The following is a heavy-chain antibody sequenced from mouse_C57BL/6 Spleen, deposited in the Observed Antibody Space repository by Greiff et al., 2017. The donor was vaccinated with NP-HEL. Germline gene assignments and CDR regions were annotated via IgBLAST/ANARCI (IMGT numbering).Heavy chain of an antibody. Sequence: VHLVESGAELAKPGASVKLSCKASGYTFTSYWMHWVKQRPGQGLEWIGYINPSSGYTKYNQKFKDKATLTADKSSSTAYMQLSSLTYEDSAVYYCARGFNWDGDYFDYWGQGTTLTVSS. CDR2: INPSSGYT. CDR3: ARGFNWDGDYFDY. CDR1: GYTFTSYW. D-gene: IGHD4-1*02. J-gene: IGHJ2*01. V-gene: IGHV1-7*01.